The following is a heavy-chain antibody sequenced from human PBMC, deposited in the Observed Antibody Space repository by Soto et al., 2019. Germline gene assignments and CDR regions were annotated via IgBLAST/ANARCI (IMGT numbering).Heavy chain of an antibody. CDR2: IYYSGST. V-gene: IGHV4-59*01. CDR1: GGSISSYY. D-gene: IGHD2-2*01. Sequence: SETLSLTCTVSGGSISSYYWSWIRQPPGKGLEWIGYIYYSGSTNYNPSLKSRVTISVDTSKNQFSLKLSSVTAADTAVYYCARVPAAPKHRWCQPWGQGTLVT. CDR3: ARVPAAPKHRWCQP. J-gene: IGHJ5*02.